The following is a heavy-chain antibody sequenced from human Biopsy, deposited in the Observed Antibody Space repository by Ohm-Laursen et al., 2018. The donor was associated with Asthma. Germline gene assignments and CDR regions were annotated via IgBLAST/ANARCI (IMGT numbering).Heavy chain of an antibody. J-gene: IGHJ4*02. D-gene: IGHD3-22*01. CDR1: GFAVSRDY. V-gene: IGHV3-53*01. Sequence: PLRLSCTASGFAVSRDYMFWVRQAPGKGLEWVSVIYGGGTSHTADSVRGRFTISRDYSKNTLYLQMHSLRAEDTAVYHCARGDSSNWSHYYFDYWGQGTLVTVSS. CDR3: ARGDSSNWSHYYFDY. CDR2: IYGGGTS.